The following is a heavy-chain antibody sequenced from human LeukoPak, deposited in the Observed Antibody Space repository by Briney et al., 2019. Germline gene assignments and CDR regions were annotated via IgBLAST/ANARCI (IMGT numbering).Heavy chain of an antibody. D-gene: IGHD3-3*01. V-gene: IGHV3-7*01. Sequence: GGSLRLSCAASGFTFSSYSMNWVRQAPGKGLEWVANIKQDGSEKYYVDSVKGRFTISRDNAKNSLYLQMNSLRAEDTAVYYCASGYDFWSGYYRAFDIWGQGTMVTVSS. J-gene: IGHJ3*02. CDR3: ASGYDFWSGYYRAFDI. CDR2: IKQDGSEK. CDR1: GFTFSSYS.